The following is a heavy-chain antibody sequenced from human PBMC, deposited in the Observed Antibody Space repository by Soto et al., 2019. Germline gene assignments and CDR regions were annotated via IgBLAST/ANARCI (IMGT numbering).Heavy chain of an antibody. V-gene: IGHV3-21*01. CDR2: ISSSSSYI. CDR3: ARDQTTVTYYYYYYMDV. D-gene: IGHD4-17*01. CDR1: GFTFSSYS. J-gene: IGHJ6*03. Sequence: ESGGGLVKPGGSLRLSCAASGFTFSSYSMNWVRQAPGKGLEWVSSISSSSSYIYYADSVKGRFTISRDNAKNSLYLQMNSLRAEDTAVYYCARDQTTVTYYYYYYMDVWGKGTTVTVSS.